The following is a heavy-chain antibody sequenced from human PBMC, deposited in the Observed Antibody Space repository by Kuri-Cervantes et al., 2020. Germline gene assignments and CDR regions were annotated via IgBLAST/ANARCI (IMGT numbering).Heavy chain of an antibody. CDR1: GFTFSTYW. Sequence: GGSLRLSCAASGFTFSTYWMSWVRQAPGKGLEWVSHISSSSSTIYYADSVKGRFTISRDNAKNSLYLQMNSLRAEDAAVYYCAREAVWLQFLYYFDYWGQGTLVTVSS. V-gene: IGHV3-48*01. J-gene: IGHJ4*02. CDR2: ISSSSSTI. D-gene: IGHD5-24*01. CDR3: AREAVWLQFLYYFDY.